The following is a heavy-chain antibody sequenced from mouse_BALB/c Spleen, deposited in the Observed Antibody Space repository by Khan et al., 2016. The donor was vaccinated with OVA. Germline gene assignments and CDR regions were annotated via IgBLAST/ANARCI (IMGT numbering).Heavy chain of an antibody. J-gene: IGHJ4*01. CDR3: ARGGAAYYRNDGGAMEY. CDR2: INTHSGVP. Sequence: QVQLQQSGPELKKPRETVRISCKASGYTFTTAGIQWVQKMPGKGLKWIGWINTHSGVPKYAEDFKGRFAFSLEISVSTAYLQITNLKNEDTATYFCARGGAAYYRNDGGAMEYWGQGTSGTVSS. D-gene: IGHD2-14*01. V-gene: IGHV9-4*02. CDR1: GYTFTTAG.